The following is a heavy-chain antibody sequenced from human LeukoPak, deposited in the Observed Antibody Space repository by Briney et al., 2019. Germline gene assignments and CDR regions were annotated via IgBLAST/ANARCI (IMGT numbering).Heavy chain of an antibody. CDR2: ITGSGDTT. V-gene: IGHV3-23*01. CDR1: GFIFRNYA. Sequence: GGSLRLSCAASGFIFRNYAMSWVRQAPGKGLEWVSAITGSGDTTYYADSVKGRFTVSRDNSKNTLYVEMNTLRAEDTAVYYCAKWGDYDILTGYYVSDFWGQGTLVTVSS. CDR3: AKWGDYDILTGYYVSDF. J-gene: IGHJ4*02. D-gene: IGHD3-9*01.